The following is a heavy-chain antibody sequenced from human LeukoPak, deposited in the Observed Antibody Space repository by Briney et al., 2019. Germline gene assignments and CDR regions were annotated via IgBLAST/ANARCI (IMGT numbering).Heavy chain of an antibody. Sequence: GGSLRLSCAGSGFTFSSYWMHWVRQAPGKGLVWVSRINSDGSDTIYADSVKGRFTISRDNSKNTLYLQMNSLRAEDTAVYYCAKAGYNWNYGPYFDYWGQGTLVTVSS. D-gene: IGHD1-7*01. CDR1: GFTFSSYW. J-gene: IGHJ4*02. V-gene: IGHV3-74*01. CDR2: INSDGSDT. CDR3: AKAGYNWNYGPYFDY.